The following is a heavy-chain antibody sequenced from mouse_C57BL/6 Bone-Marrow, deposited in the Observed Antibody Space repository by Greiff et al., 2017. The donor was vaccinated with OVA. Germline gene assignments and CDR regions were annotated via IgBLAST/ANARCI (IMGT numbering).Heavy chain of an antibody. CDR3: TRRGRGGY. Sequence: VQLQQSGAELVRPGASVTLSCKASGYTFTDYEMHWVKQTPVHGLAWIGAIDPETGGTAYNQKFKGKAILTADKSSSTAYMERRSLTSEDSAVYYCTRRGRGGYWGQGTTLTVSS. J-gene: IGHJ2*01. CDR1: GYTFTDYE. V-gene: IGHV1-15*01. CDR2: IDPETGGT.